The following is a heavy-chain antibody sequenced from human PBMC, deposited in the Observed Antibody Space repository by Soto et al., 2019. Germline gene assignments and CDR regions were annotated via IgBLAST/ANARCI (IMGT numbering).Heavy chain of an antibody. CDR1: GAPVSSETHF. Sequence: QVQLQESGPGLVKPSETLSLTCTVSGAPVSSETHFWTWIRQPPGKGLEWIGYMYYSGITNSNPALKSRVTLSVDRSRNQFSLSLNSVTAADTAVYYGAREDMSGTYYFDYWGPGMQVTVSS. D-gene: IGHD1-26*01. CDR2: MYYSGIT. V-gene: IGHV4-61*01. J-gene: IGHJ4*02. CDR3: AREDMSGTYYFDY.